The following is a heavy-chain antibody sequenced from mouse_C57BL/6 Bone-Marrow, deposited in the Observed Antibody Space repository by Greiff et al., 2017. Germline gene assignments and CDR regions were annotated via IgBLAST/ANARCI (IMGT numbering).Heavy chain of an antibody. Sequence: QVQLEQSGAGLVKPGASVKLSCKASGYAFSSYGMNWVQQRPGKGLEWIGQIFPGDGDTNYNGKFKGKATLTTDKSSSTAYMQLSSLTSEDSAVYFCARGAYWGQGTLVTVSA. CDR3: ARGAY. J-gene: IGHJ3*01. CDR1: GYAFSSYG. V-gene: IGHV1-80*01. CDR2: IFPGDGDT.